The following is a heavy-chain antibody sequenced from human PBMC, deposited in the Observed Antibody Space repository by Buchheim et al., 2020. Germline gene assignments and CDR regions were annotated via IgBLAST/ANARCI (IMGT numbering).Heavy chain of an antibody. Sequence: QVQLRQWGAGLLKPSETLSLICAVYGGSFTAYSWTWVRQPPGRGLEWIGEINRGGSTNYDSSLESRVSMSIDTSKNRVSLKLRSVTAANTAVYYCARGRGDGPGTNIHYYSSHMDVWGMGT. V-gene: IGHV4-34*01. CDR3: ARGRGDGPGTNIHYYSSHMDV. CDR1: GGSFTAYS. J-gene: IGHJ6*03. D-gene: IGHD3-10*01. CDR2: INRGGST.